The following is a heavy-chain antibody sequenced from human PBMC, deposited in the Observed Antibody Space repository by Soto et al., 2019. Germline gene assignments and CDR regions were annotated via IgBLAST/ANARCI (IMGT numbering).Heavy chain of an antibody. CDR3: ARDKITGLFDY. J-gene: IGHJ4*02. V-gene: IGHV4-4*02. CDR1: GDSITNNKW. Sequence: SETLSLTCSVSGDSITNNKWWSWVRQPPGKGLEWIGEMHHSGSIHYTASLKTRATISVDKSRNQFSLQLTSVTAADTAVYYCARDKITGLFDYWGQGTLVTVS. D-gene: IGHD2-8*02. CDR2: MHHSGSI.